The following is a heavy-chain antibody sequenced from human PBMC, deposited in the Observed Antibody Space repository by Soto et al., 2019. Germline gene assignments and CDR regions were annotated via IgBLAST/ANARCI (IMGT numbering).Heavy chain of an antibody. D-gene: IGHD6-13*01. Sequence: QVQLVQSGAEVKKPGASVKVSCKASGYTFTSYGISWVRQAPGQGLEWMGWISAYNGNTNYAQKLQGRVTMTTDTSTSTAYMELRSLRSDDTAVYYCARVIAAAGRGTPGRSNYYYYYMDVWGKGTTVTVSS. CDR2: ISAYNGNT. CDR3: ARVIAAAGRGTPGRSNYYYYYMDV. V-gene: IGHV1-18*01. CDR1: GYTFTSYG. J-gene: IGHJ6*03.